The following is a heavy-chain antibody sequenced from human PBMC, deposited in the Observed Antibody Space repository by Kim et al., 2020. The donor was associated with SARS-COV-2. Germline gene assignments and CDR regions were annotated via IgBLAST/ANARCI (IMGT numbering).Heavy chain of an antibody. Sequence: GESLKISCKGSGYSFTSYWIGWVRQMPGKGLEWMGIIYPGDSYTRYSPSFQGQVTIPADKSISTAYLQCGSLKASDTAMYYCSRHGIPMATTQLSLDYWGQGTLVTVSS. CDR3: SRHGIPMATTQLSLDY. CDR1: GYSFTSYW. J-gene: IGHJ4*02. D-gene: IGHD3-3*01. V-gene: IGHV5-51*01. CDR2: IYPGDSYT.